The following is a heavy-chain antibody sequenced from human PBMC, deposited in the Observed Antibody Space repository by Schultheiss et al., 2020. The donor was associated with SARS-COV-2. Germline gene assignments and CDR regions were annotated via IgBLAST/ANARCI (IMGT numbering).Heavy chain of an antibody. CDR1: GFTFSSYW. D-gene: IGHD1-7*01. J-gene: IGHJ4*02. V-gene: IGHV3-21*01. CDR3: ARDGITGTTD. CDR2: ISSSSSYI. Sequence: GGSLRLSCAASGFTFSSYWMHWVRQAPGKGLEWVSSISSSSSYIYYADSVKGRFTISRDNAKNSLYLQMNSLRAEDTAVYYCARDGITGTTDWGQGTLVTVSS.